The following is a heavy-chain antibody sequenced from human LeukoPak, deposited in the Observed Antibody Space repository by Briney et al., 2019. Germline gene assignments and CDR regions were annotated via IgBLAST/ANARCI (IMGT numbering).Heavy chain of an antibody. D-gene: IGHD2-15*01. CDR2: ISYDGSNK. V-gene: IGHV3-30*18. CDR3: AKDPRYCSGGSCYGDYFDF. Sequence: PGRSLRLSCAASGFTFNSYGMHWVRQAPGKGLEWVAVISYDGSNKYYADSVKGRFTISRDNSKNTLYLQMNSLRAEDTAVYYCAKDPRYCSGGSCYGDYFDFWGQGTLVTVSS. CDR1: GFTFNSYG. J-gene: IGHJ4*02.